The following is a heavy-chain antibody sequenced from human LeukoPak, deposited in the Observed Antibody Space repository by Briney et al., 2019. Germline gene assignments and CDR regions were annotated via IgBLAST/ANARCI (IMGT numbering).Heavy chain of an antibody. D-gene: IGHD5-24*01. CDR1: GDSVSSNNAA. J-gene: IGHJ3*01. CDR2: TYYRSKWYS. Sequence: SQTLSLTCVISGDSVSSNNAAWNWIRQSPSRGLEWLGRTYYRSKWYSYYAVSVKSRITINPDTSKNQFSLQLNSVTPEDTAVYYCARGGQGDGYSADEAFDFWGQGTMVTVS. CDR3: ARGGQGDGYSADEAFDF. V-gene: IGHV6-1*01.